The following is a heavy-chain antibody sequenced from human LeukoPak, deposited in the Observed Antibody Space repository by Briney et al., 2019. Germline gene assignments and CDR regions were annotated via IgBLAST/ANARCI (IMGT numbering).Heavy chain of an antibody. J-gene: IGHJ3*02. CDR1: GHTFTSYG. CDR3: ASGVYYDSSGYGDAFDI. D-gene: IGHD3-22*01. V-gene: IGHV1-18*01. CDR2: ISAYNGNT. Sequence: ASVKVSCKASGHTFTSYGISWVRQAPGQGLEWMGWISAYNGNTNYAQKLQGRVTMTTDTSTSTAYMELRSLRSDDTAVYYCASGVYYDSSGYGDAFDIWGQGTMVTVSS.